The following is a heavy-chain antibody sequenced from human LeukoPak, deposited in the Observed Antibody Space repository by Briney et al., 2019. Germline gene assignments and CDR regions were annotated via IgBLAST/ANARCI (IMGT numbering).Heavy chain of an antibody. Sequence: GGSLRLSCTASGLTFGDYAMSWVRQAPGKGLEWVGFIRSKASGGTTEFAASVKGRFIISRDDSKSIAYLQMNDLETEDTAVYYCTTDRGGPKYWGQGTLVTVSS. CDR1: GLTFGDYA. CDR2: IRSKASGGTT. J-gene: IGHJ4*02. CDR3: TTDRGGPKY. D-gene: IGHD4-23*01. V-gene: IGHV3-49*04.